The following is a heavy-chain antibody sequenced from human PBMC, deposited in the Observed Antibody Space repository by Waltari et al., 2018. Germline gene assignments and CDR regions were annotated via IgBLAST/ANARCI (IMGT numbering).Heavy chain of an antibody. Sequence: EVQLVETGGDLVQPGGSLSLSCDASGFTFTTYRMSWLRQAPGKGLEWGANITQAGTDKYYVDSVKGRFTISRDNARNSLYLQMSSLRVEDTAFYYCARASAVPGTRDYWGQGTLVTVSS. CDR1: GFTFTTYR. CDR2: ITQAGTDK. V-gene: IGHV3-7*01. CDR3: ARASAVPGTRDY. J-gene: IGHJ4*02. D-gene: IGHD6-19*01.